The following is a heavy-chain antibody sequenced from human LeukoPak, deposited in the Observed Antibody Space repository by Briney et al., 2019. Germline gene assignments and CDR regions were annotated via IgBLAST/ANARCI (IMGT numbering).Heavy chain of an antibody. J-gene: IGHJ4*02. CDR2: VTGKASGGTT. V-gene: IGHV3-49*03. CDR3: TREYGDFSFDY. Sequence: GGSLRLSCTASGFTFGDYAMSWFRQAPGKGLEWVGFVTGKASGGTTEYAASVKGRFTISRDDSKSIAYLQMNSLKTEDTAVYYCTREYGDFSFDYWGQGTLVTVSS. CDR1: GFTFGDYA. D-gene: IGHD4-17*01.